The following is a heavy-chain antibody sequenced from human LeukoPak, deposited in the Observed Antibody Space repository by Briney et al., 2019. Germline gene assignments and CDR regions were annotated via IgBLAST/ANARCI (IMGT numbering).Heavy chain of an antibody. D-gene: IGHD2/OR15-2a*01. CDR1: GYTFTSYG. CDR3: ARGRNRIAEAFAEAFVI. J-gene: IGHJ3*02. V-gene: IGHV1-18*01. CDR2: ISTYNGNT. Sequence: GASVKVSCKASGYTFTSYGISWVRQAPGQGLEWMGWISTYNGNTNYAQKLQGRVTMTTDTSTSTAYMELSSLRSEDTAVYYCARGRNRIAEAFAEAFVIWGERTMVTVSS.